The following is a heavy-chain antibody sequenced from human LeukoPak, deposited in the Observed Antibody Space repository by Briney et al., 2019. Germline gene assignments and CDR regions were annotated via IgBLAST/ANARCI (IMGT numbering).Heavy chain of an antibody. J-gene: IGHJ6*02. D-gene: IGHD2-15*01. CDR3: AKFRAPVGSPYYYGMDV. CDR1: GLTFSSYA. V-gene: IGHV3-23*01. Sequence: GGSLRLSCAASGLTFSSYAMSWVRQAPGKGLEWVSAISVSGGNTYYADSVKGRFTNSRDNSKNTLYLQMSSLGAEDTAIYCCAKFRAPVGSPYYYGMDVWGQGTTVTVSS. CDR2: ISVSGGNT.